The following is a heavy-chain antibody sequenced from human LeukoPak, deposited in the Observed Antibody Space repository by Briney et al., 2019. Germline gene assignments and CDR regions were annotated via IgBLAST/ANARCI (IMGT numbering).Heavy chain of an antibody. CDR3: AGILPATSWFDP. J-gene: IGHJ5*02. CDR2: ISAYNGNT. Sequence: GASVKVSCKASGYTFTSYGISWVRQAPGQGLEWMGWISAYNGNTNYAQKLQGRVTMTTDTSTSTAYMELRSLRSDDSAVYYCAGILPATSWFDPWGQGTLVTVSS. D-gene: IGHD2-2*01. CDR1: GYTFTSYG. V-gene: IGHV1-18*01.